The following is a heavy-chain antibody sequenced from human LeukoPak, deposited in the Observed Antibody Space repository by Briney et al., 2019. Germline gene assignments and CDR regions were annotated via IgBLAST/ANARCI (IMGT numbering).Heavy chain of an antibody. Sequence: SETLSLTCTVSGGSISSGGYYWSWIRQHPGKGLEWIGYIYYSGSTYYNPSLKSRVTISVDTSKNQFSLKLSSVTAADTAVYYCARGTGRSYGFDPWGQGTLVTVSS. D-gene: IGHD2-8*02. CDR2: IYYSGST. CDR3: ARGTGRSYGFDP. V-gene: IGHV4-31*03. J-gene: IGHJ5*02. CDR1: GGSISSGGYY.